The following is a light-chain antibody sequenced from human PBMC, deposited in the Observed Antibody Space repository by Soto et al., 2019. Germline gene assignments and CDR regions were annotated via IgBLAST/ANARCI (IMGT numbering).Light chain of an antibody. V-gene: IGLV1-40*01. CDR3: QSYDSSLSGSV. J-gene: IGLJ2*01. CDR1: SSNIGAGYD. Sequence: QSVLTQPPSVSGAPGQRVTISCTGSSSNIGAGYDVHWYQQLPGTAPKLLIYGNSHRPSGVPDRFSGSKSGTSASLAITGLQAEDEADYYCQSYDSSLSGSVFVGGTKLTVL. CDR2: GNS.